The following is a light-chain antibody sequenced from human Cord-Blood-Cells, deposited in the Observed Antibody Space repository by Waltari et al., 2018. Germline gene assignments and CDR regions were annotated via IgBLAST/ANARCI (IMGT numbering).Light chain of an antibody. J-gene: IGKJ4*01. Sequence: VSPGERATLSCRASQSVSSNLAWYQQKPGQAPRLLIYGASTRATGIPARFSGSGSGTEFTLTISSLQSEDFAVYYCQQYNNWPPLTFGGGTKVKIK. V-gene: IGKV3-15*01. CDR3: QQYNNWPPLT. CDR2: GAS. CDR1: QSVSSN.